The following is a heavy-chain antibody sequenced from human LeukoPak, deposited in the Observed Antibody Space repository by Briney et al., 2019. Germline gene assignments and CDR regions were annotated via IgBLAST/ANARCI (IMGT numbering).Heavy chain of an antibody. J-gene: IGHJ6*02. CDR2: IYTGGST. CDR3: ARGFGKVAANVFGGYTMDV. CDR1: GFTFSSYE. Sequence: PGGSLRLSCAASGFTFSSYEMSWVRQAPGKGLEWVSLIYTGGSTYYADSVKGRFTISRDNSKNTLYLQMNSLRPEDTAVYYCARGFGKVAANVFGGYTMDVWGQGTTATVSS. D-gene: IGHD6-6*01. V-gene: IGHV3-66*02.